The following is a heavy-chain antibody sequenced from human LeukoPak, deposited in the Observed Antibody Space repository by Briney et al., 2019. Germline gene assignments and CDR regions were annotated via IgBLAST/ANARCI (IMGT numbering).Heavy chain of an antibody. Sequence: GGSLRLSCVASGFTFRTNGRSWVRQAPGKGLEWVSGISGSGGDRSYAESVMGRFTISRDNSKGTLYLHMSSLRAEDTAIYYCAKDFSCAYWGQGSLVTVSS. CDR3: AKDFSCAY. J-gene: IGHJ4*02. V-gene: IGHV3-23*01. CDR2: ISGSGGDR. CDR1: GFTFRTNG.